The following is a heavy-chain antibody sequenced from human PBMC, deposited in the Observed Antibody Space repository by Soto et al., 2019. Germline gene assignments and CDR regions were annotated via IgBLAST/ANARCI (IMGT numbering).Heavy chain of an antibody. V-gene: IGHV4-59*11. CDR3: AGGRGGVVSPFAH. D-gene: IGHD2-15*01. Sequence: QVQLQESGPGLVKPSETLSLTCTVSGGSIKSHYWSWMRQPPGKGLEWIGYIYYNGNTNYTPSLESRLTISVDTSKDQVFLKLSSLTAADAAMYYGAGGRGGVVSPFAHWGQGALVTVSS. CDR2: IYYNGNT. J-gene: IGHJ4*02. CDR1: GGSIKSHY.